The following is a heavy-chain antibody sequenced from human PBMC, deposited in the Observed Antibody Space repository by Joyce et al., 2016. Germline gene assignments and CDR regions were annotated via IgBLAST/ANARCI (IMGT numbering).Heavy chain of an antibody. Sequence: DVQLVQSGAEVKKPGESLNISCKASGYTYTGYWIAWVRQMPGKGLEWMGIIYPGDSDTTYSPSFQGQVTISVDKSISTAYLQWSTLKASDTAIYYCARATIAPRTSAFDIWGQGTMVIVSS. CDR1: GYTYTGYW. V-gene: IGHV5-51*01. CDR2: IYPGDSDT. CDR3: ARATIAPRTSAFDI. J-gene: IGHJ3*02. D-gene: IGHD6-6*01.